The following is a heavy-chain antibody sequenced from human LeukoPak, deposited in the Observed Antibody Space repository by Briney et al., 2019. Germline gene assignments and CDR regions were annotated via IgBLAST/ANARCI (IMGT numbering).Heavy chain of an antibody. CDR2: ISSLSGTI. CDR3: ARVGDYSNCGYFDY. Sequence: PGGSLRLSCAASGFTFSSYSMNWVRQAPGEGLEWVSYISSLSGTIYYADSVKGRFTISRDNAKNSLYLQMDSLRAEDTAVYYCARVGDYSNCGYFDYWGQGTLVTVSS. J-gene: IGHJ4*02. D-gene: IGHD4-11*01. V-gene: IGHV3-48*01. CDR1: GFTFSSYS.